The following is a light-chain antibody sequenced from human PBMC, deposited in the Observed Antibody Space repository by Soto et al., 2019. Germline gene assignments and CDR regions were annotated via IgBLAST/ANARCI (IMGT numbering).Light chain of an antibody. J-gene: IGKJ2*01. CDR3: QKYDNSPPHT. V-gene: IGKV3-20*01. Sequence: EIVLTQSPGTLSLSPGERATLSCRASQRVSSSYLAWYQQKPGQAPRLLIYGASSRATGIPDRFSGGGSGTDFTLTISRLEPEDFAVYYCQKYDNSPPHTFGQGTKLEIK. CDR1: QRVSSSY. CDR2: GAS.